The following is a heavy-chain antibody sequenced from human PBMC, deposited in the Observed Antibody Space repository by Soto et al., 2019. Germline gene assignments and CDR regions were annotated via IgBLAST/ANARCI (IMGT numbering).Heavy chain of an antibody. J-gene: IGHJ4*02. CDR3: ARAWGFQSTGRFDC. Sequence: EVQLLESGGDLVQPGGSLRLSCAASGFTFSSYAMTWVRQAPGKGLEWVSSVSNSGNTYHSDSVKGRFTISRDNSKNTLYLQMNSLRAEDTALYYCARAWGFQSTGRFDCWGQGTLVTVSS. D-gene: IGHD7-27*01. V-gene: IGHV3-23*01. CDR2: VSNSGNT. CDR1: GFTFSSYA.